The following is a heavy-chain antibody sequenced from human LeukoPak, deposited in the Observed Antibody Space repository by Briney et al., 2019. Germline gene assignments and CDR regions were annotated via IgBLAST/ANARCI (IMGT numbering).Heavy chain of an antibody. CDR3: TTRWTGSSWSDHYFDY. CDR1: GFTFSNAW. Sequence: GGSLRLSCAASGFTFSNAWMSWVRQAPGKGLEWVGRIKSKTDGGTTDYAAPVKGRFTISRDDSKNTLYLQMNSPKTEDTAVYYCTTRWTGSSWSDHYFDYWGQGTLVTVSS. V-gene: IGHV3-15*01. CDR2: IKSKTDGGTT. J-gene: IGHJ4*02. D-gene: IGHD6-13*01.